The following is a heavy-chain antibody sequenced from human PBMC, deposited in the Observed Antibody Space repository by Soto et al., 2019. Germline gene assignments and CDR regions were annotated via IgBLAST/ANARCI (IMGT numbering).Heavy chain of an antibody. CDR2: IIPIFGTA. Sequence: SVKVSCKASGGTFSSYAISWVRQAPGQGLEWMGGIIPIFGTANYAQKFQGRVTITADESTSTAYMELSSLRSEDTAVYYCARDRYAAVAGTGAMDVWGQGTTVTVSS. CDR3: ARDRYAAVAGTGAMDV. D-gene: IGHD6-19*01. V-gene: IGHV1-69*13. J-gene: IGHJ6*02. CDR1: GGTFSSYA.